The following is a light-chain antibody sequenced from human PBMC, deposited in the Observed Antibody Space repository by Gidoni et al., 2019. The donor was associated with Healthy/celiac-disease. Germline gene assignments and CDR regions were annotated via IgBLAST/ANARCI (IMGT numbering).Light chain of an antibody. CDR2: YDS. CDR1: NIGSKS. V-gene: IGLV3-21*04. J-gene: IGLJ1*01. CDR3: QVWDSSSDHPI. Sequence: SYVLTQPPSVSVAPGKTARITCGGNNIGSKSVHGYQQKPGQAPVLVIYYDSDRPSGIPERFSGSNSGNTATLTISRVEAGDEADYYCQVWDSSSDHPIFGTGTKVTVL.